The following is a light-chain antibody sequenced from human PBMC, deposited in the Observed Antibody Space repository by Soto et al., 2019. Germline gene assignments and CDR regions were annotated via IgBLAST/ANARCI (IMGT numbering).Light chain of an antibody. CDR3: QQANTFPLT. V-gene: IGKV1D-12*01. J-gene: IGKJ4*01. CDR2: SAS. Sequence: DIQMTQSPSSVSASVGDRVTITCRASQGISSYLAWYQQKPGKAPKLLIYSASNLQSGVPSRFSGSGSGTDFTLTISSLQPEDFATYYCQQANTFPLTFGGGTKVDIK. CDR1: QGISSY.